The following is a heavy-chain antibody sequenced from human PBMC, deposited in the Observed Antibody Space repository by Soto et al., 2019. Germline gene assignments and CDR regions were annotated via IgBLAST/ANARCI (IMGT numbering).Heavy chain of an antibody. V-gene: IGHV1-69*05. CDR1: GGTFTNYA. Sequence: QVQLVQFGAEVKKPGSSVKVSCRASGGTFTNYAISWVRQAHGQGVECMGGISPVLGAANYAQNFQGRVTITSDESTRTVYMVLSSLRSEDTAVYYCARVEAGAYYQVYYGMDVWGQGTTVTVS. D-gene: IGHD3-22*01. CDR3: ARVEAGAYYQVYYGMDV. CDR2: ISPVLGAA. J-gene: IGHJ6*02.